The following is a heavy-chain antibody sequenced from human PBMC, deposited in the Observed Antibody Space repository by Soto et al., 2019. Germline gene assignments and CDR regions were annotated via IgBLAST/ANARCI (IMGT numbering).Heavy chain of an antibody. CDR1: GGSISSGGYY. V-gene: IGHV4-31*03. CDR3: ARINWNYALNYYYYGMDV. J-gene: IGHJ6*02. CDR2: IYYSGST. D-gene: IGHD1-7*01. Sequence: PSETLSLTCTVSGGSISSGGYYWSWIRQHPGKGLEWIGYIYYSGSTYYNPSLKSRVTISVDTSKNQFSLKLSSVTAADTAVYYCARINWNYALNYYYYGMDVWGQGTTVTVSS.